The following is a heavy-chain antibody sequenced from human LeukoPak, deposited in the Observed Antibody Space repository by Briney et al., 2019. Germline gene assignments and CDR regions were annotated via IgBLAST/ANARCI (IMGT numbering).Heavy chain of an antibody. CDR3: ARRIANRNWFDP. V-gene: IGHV4-39*01. Sequence: PSETLSLTCTVSGGSICSSDYYWGWVRQPPGKGLEWIGSIFYSGAAHCNPSLKSRVTISVDTSNNQFSLMLSSVTAADTAVYYCARRIANRNWFDPWGQGTLVTVSS. D-gene: IGHD1/OR15-1a*01. CDR2: IFYSGAA. J-gene: IGHJ5*02. CDR1: GGSICSSDYY.